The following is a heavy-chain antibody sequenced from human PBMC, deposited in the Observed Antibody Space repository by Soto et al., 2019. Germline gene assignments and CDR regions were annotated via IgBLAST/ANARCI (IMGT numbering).Heavy chain of an antibody. D-gene: IGHD1-26*01. J-gene: IGHJ6*03. CDR2: IYYSGST. CDR3: ARREYYYYMDV. Sequence: TSETLSLTCTVSGGSISSYYWSWIRQPPGKGLEWIGYIYYSGSTNYNPSLKSRVTISVDTSKNQFSLKLSSVTAADTAVYYCARREYYYYMDVWGKGTTVTVSS. CDR1: GGSISSYY. V-gene: IGHV4-59*08.